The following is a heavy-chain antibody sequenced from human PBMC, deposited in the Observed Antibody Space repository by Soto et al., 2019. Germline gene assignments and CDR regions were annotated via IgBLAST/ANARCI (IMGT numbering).Heavy chain of an antibody. CDR2: IYYSGST. CDR1: GGSISSGGYY. V-gene: IGHV4-31*03. CDR3: ARFSSGYDTYYFDY. J-gene: IGHJ4*02. D-gene: IGHD5-12*01. Sequence: SETLSLTCTVSGGSISSGGYYWSWIRQHPGKGLEWIGYIYYSGSTYYNPSLKSRVTISVDTSKNQFSLKLSSVTAADTAVYYCARFSSGYDTYYFDYWGQGTLVTVSS.